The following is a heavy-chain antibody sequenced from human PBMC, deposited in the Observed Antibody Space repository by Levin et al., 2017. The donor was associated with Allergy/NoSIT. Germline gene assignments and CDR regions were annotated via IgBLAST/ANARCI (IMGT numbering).Heavy chain of an antibody. CDR1: GFSLRTSGMS. J-gene: IGHJ3*02. Sequence: QTLSLTCTPSGFSLRTSGMSVGWIRQSPGKALEWLALIDWDDDKYYSTSLKTRLSISKDTSKNQVVLIMTNLDPVDTATYYCARMIRGVIPAFDIWGQGTTVTVSS. D-gene: IGHD3-10*01. CDR3: ARMIRGVIPAFDI. V-gene: IGHV2-70*01. CDR2: IDWDDDK.